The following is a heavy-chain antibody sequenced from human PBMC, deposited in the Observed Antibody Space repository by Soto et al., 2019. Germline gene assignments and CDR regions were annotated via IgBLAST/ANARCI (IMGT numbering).Heavy chain of an antibody. CDR2: INPDSGAT. V-gene: IGHV1-2*02. J-gene: IGHJ4*02. D-gene: IGHD2-8*02. CDR1: GYSFTGYY. CDR3: ARGDYGTGAYPFPYFDY. Sequence: HEHLVQSGAEVKRPGASLKVSCKASGYSFTGYYIHWVRQAPGQGLEWMGWINPDSGATNYAQNFQGRVTLTSDTSIRTGSMDLTRLTSDDTAVYYCARGDYGTGAYPFPYFDYWGQGTLVIVSS.